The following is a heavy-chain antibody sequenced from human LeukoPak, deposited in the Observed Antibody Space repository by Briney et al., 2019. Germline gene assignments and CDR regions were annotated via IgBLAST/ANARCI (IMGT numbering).Heavy chain of an antibody. Sequence: ASVKVSCKASGYTFTSYDINWVRQATGQGLEWMGWMNPNSGNTGYAQKFQGRVTMTRNTSISTAYMELSSLRSEDTAVYCCAREGTSHYDYVWGSYRRSYWFDPWGQGTLVTVPS. CDR1: GYTFTSYD. V-gene: IGHV1-8*01. CDR3: AREGTSHYDYVWGSYRRSYWFDP. D-gene: IGHD3-16*02. J-gene: IGHJ5*02. CDR2: MNPNSGNT.